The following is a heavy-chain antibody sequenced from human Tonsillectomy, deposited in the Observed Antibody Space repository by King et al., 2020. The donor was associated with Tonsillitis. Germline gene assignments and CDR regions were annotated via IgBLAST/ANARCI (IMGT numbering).Heavy chain of an antibody. Sequence: DVQLVESGGGLVQPGGSLRLSCAASGFTFSSYAMSWVRQAPGKGLEWVSGISGSGGSTYSADSVKGRFTISRDNSKNTLYLQMISLRAEDTAVYYCAKGGKYQPHLDSFDVWGQGTKVTVSS. CDR1: GFTFSSYA. J-gene: IGHJ3*01. D-gene: IGHD2-2*01. CDR2: ISGSGGST. V-gene: IGHV3-23*04. CDR3: AKGGKYQPHLDSFDV.